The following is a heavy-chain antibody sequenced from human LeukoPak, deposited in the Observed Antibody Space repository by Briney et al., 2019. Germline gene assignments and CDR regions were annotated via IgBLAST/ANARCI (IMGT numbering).Heavy chain of an antibody. Sequence: GGSMRPSWLASGFTFSSYAMNWIRQRPGKGMEWDSIFGGGGDTTYYADSVKGQFTISRDNSKNTVYLQMNSLKAKDTAVYYCAKDVQADAIMSAFDIWGLGTVVTVSS. D-gene: IGHD2-2*01. CDR2: FGGGGDTT. CDR3: AKDVQADAIMSAFDI. J-gene: IGHJ3*02. CDR1: GFTFSSYA. V-gene: IGHV3-23*01.